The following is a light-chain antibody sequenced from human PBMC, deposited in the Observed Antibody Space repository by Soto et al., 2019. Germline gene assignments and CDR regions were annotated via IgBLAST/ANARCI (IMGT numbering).Light chain of an antibody. CDR1: KNGSKS. J-gene: IGLJ2*01. CDR2: DDS. CDR3: QGCDASNDMHIL. V-gene: IGLV3-21*02. Sequence: SYELTQPPSVSVAPGQTARITCGGKKNGSKSVHWYQQKLGQAHVLVVYDDSDRPSGITERFSGSNSGNTATLTISRVEAGDEDDYYWQGCDASNDMHILFGGGTKQTVL.